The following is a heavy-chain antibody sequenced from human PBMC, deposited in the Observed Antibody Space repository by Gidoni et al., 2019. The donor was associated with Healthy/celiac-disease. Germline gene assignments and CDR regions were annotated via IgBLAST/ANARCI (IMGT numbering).Heavy chain of an antibody. CDR2: ISSSSSTI. CDR3: ARDTGFWSGYYSDAFDI. V-gene: IGHV3-48*02. CDR1: GFTFSSYS. Sequence: EVQLVESGGGLVQPGGSLRLSCAASGFTFSSYSMNWVRQAPGKGLEWVSYISSSSSTIDYADSVKGRFTISRDNAKNSLYLQMNSLRDEDTAVYYCARDTGFWSGYYSDAFDIWGQGTMVTVSS. J-gene: IGHJ3*02. D-gene: IGHD3-3*01.